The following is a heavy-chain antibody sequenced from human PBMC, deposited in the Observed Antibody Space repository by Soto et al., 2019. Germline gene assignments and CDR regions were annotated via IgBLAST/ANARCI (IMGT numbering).Heavy chain of an antibody. CDR2: VSYDGTNK. CDR3: ARDSGWETLGYFNF. D-gene: IGHD1-26*01. Sequence: QVQLAESGGDVVQPGRSLRLSCVASGFTFSLYTMHWVRQAPGKGLEWVAVVSYDGTNKYSADSVKGRFTISRDNSKNTLYLQLSSLGPDDTAVYFCARDSGWETLGYFNFWGQGTLVTVS. J-gene: IGHJ4*02. CDR1: GFTFSLYT. V-gene: IGHV3-30-3*01.